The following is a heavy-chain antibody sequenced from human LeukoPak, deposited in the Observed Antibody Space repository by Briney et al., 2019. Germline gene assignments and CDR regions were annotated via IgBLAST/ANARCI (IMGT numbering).Heavy chain of an antibody. CDR3: TRGLFGVVKDAFDI. CDR2: TKIKTDGGTT. CDR1: GFTFDNAW. D-gene: IGHD3-3*01. Sequence: GGSLRLTCAASGFTFDNAWMNWVRQAPGKGLEWVGRTKIKTDGGTTEYAAPVKGSFTISRDDSKNTLYLKMNSLKTEDTAVYYCTRGLFGVVKDAFDIWGQGTMVTVSS. V-gene: IGHV3-15*01. J-gene: IGHJ3*02.